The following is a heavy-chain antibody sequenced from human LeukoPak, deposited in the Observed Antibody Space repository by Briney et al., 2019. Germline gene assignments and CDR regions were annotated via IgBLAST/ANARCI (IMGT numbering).Heavy chain of an antibody. D-gene: IGHD5-18*01. CDR2: ISGSGGST. V-gene: IGHV3-23*01. CDR3: AKDRYSYGFRFDY. Sequence: GGPLRLSCAASGFTFSSYAMSWVRQAPGKGLEWVSAISGSGGSTYYADSVKGRFTISRDNSKNTLYLQMNSLRAEDTAVYYCAKDRYSYGFRFDYWGQGTLVTVSS. CDR1: GFTFSSYA. J-gene: IGHJ4*02.